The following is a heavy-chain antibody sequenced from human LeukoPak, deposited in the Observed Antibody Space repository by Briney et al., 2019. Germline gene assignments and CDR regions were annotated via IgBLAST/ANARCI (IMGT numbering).Heavy chain of an antibody. V-gene: IGHV3-21*01. CDR1: GFAFSSYS. J-gene: IGHJ3*02. CDR2: ISSSSSYI. Sequence: PGGSLRLSCAAAGFAFSSYSMNWVRQAPGKGLEWVSSISSSSSYIYYADSVKGRFTISRDNAKNSLYLQMNSLRAEDTAVYYCARAVEGPSAFDIWGQGTMVTVSS. CDR3: ARAVEGPSAFDI.